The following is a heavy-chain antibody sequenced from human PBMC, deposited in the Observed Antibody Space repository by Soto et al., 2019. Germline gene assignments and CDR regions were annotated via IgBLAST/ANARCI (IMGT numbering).Heavy chain of an antibody. CDR1: GFTFKTYT. V-gene: IGHV3-30-3*01. Sequence: GGFLRLSCAGSGFTFKTYTFHWGRQPPGKGLEWVAVISYDGSNKYYADSVKGRFTVSRDNSKSTLFLQMNSLTPEDTAVYYCARGSMYNWNQSPPDSWGQGTLVTVSS. CDR3: ARGSMYNWNQSPPDS. CDR2: ISYDGSNK. J-gene: IGHJ4*02. D-gene: IGHD1-20*01.